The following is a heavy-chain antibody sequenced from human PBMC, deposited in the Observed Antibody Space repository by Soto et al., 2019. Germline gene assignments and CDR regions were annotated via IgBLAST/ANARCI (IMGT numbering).Heavy chain of an antibody. V-gene: IGHV2-26*01. J-gene: IGHJ5*02. CDR1: GFSIRNARRG. D-gene: IGHD3-16*01. Sequence: GAGSTVVNRLDTGSLTWTVSGFSIRNARRGVSWIGQPPGKAVEWLAHMYSNDEKSYTRYRKSRLTISTDTPKGQLLLTMTHMLPVHTAPYYCARIRGILPLNWFDPRGPGPLVPI. CDR3: ARIRGILPLNWFDP. CDR2: MYSNDEK.